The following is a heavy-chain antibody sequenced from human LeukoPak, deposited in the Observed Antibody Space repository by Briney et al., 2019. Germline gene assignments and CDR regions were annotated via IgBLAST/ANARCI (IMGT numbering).Heavy chain of an antibody. CDR3: ARETQYYFDY. V-gene: IGHV3-53*01. CDR1: GFTVSSNY. J-gene: IGHJ4*02. CDR2: IYSGGST. Sequence: PGGSLRLSCAASGFTVSSNYMSWVRQAPGKGLEWVSVIYSGGSTYYADSVKGRFTISRDNSKNTLYLQMNSPRAEDTAVYYCARETQYYFDYWGQGTLVTVSS.